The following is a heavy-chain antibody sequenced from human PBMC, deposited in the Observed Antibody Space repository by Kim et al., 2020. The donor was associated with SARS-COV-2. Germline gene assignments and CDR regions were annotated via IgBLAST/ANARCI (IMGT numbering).Heavy chain of an antibody. D-gene: IGHD3-3*01. CDR1: GFTFSSYG. Sequence: GGSLRLSCAASGFTFSSYGMHWVRQAPGKGLEWVAVIWYDGSNKYYADSVKGRFTISRDNSKNTLYLQMNSLRAEDTAVYYCARGYYDFWSGYGSYYYGMDVWGQGTTVTVSS. CDR2: IWYDGSNK. CDR3: ARGYYDFWSGYGSYYYGMDV. V-gene: IGHV3-33*01. J-gene: IGHJ6*02.